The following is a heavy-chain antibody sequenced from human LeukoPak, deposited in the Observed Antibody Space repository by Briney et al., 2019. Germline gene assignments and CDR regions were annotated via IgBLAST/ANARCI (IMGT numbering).Heavy chain of an antibody. CDR2: INSDGSRT. CDR1: GFTFSSYS. CDR3: VKRFYCSSAGCYAFDT. J-gene: IGHJ3*02. D-gene: IGHD2-2*01. Sequence: PGTSLRLSCSASGFTFSSYSMHWVRQAPGKGLEFVSAINSDGSRTHYADSVRGRFTISRDNSKNALYLQMSSLRSEDTSVYYCVKRFYCSSAGCYAFDTWGQGTMVTVSS. V-gene: IGHV3-64D*09.